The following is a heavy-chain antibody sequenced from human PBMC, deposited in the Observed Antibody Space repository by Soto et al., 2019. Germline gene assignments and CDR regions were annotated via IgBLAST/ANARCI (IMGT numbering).Heavy chain of an antibody. Sequence: QVHLQQWGAGLLKPSETLSLTCAVYGGSFSGYYWSWIRQPPGKGLEWIGEINHSGSTNYNPSLKSRVTISVDKSKNQISLKLSSVTAADTAVYYCASTAGILLWFGEARYYFDYWGQGTLVTV. V-gene: IGHV4-34*01. J-gene: IGHJ4*02. CDR2: INHSGST. CDR3: ASTAGILLWFGEARYYFDY. CDR1: GGSFSGYY. D-gene: IGHD3-10*01.